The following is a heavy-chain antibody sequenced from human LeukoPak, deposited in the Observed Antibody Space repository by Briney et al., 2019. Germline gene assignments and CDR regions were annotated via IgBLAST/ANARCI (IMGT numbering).Heavy chain of an antibody. J-gene: IGHJ4*02. D-gene: IGHD4-17*01. Sequence: GGSLRLSCAASGFTFSKYAMSWVRQAPGKGLEWVSAIIGSDGNTFYADSVKGRFTISRDNSKNTLSLQMNSLRAEDTALYYCAKDSSVPYGITDWGQGTLVTVSS. CDR3: AKDSSVPYGITD. CDR1: GFTFSKYA. CDR2: IIGSDGNT. V-gene: IGHV3-23*01.